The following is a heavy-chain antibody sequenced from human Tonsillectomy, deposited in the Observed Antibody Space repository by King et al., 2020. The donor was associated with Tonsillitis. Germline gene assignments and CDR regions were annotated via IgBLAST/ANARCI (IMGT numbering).Heavy chain of an antibody. CDR1: GCSISGYY. V-gene: IGHV4-4*07. Sequence: VQLQESGPGLVKPSETLSLTCTVSGCSISGYYWSWIRQPAGRGREWMGRISTSGSTHYNPSLKSRVTMSVEMSKNQFSLHLSSVTAADTAVYYCARTRGSYSLDYWGQGARVTVSS. J-gene: IGHJ4*02. D-gene: IGHD1-26*01. CDR2: ISTSGST. CDR3: ARTRGSYSLDY.